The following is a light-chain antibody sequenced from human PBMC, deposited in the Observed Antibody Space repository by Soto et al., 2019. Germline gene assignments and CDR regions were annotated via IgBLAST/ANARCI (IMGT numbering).Light chain of an antibody. J-gene: IGKJ1*01. CDR2: GAS. CDR1: QSVTRN. V-gene: IGKV3-15*01. CDR3: QHYDTWPRT. Sequence: EIQMTQSPATLSVSPGERATLXCRASQSVTRNAAWHQHQPGPSHRLIIDGASARAAVTPDMCGGGGSTAEYTLTISSLQSEDLAFYYCQHYDTWPRTFGQGTKVDIK.